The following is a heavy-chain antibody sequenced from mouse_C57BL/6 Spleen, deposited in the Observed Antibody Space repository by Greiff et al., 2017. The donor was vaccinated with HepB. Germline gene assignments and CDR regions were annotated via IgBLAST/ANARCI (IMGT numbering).Heavy chain of an antibody. V-gene: IGHV1-50*01. CDR1: GYTFTSYW. J-gene: IGHJ4*01. CDR3: AGGTTVVAKGAYAMDY. CDR2: IDPSDSYT. D-gene: IGHD1-1*01. Sequence: VQLQQPGAELVKPGASVKLSCKASGYTFTSYWMQWVKQRPGQGLEWIGEIDPSDSYTNYNQKFKGKATLTVDTSSSTAYMQLSSLTSEDSAVYYCAGGTTVVAKGAYAMDYWGQGTSVTVSS.